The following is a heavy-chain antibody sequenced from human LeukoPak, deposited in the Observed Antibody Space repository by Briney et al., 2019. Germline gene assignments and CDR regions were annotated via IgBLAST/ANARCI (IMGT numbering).Heavy chain of an antibody. D-gene: IGHD5-24*01. CDR3: AIVEMATIGDY. V-gene: IGHV1-69*04. Sequence: SVKVSCKASGGTFSSYAISWVRQAPGQGLEWMGRIIPILGIANYAQKFQGRVTITADKSTSTAYMELSSLRSEDTAVYYCAIVEMATIGDYWGQGTLVTVSS. CDR1: GGTFSSYA. CDR2: IIPILGIA. J-gene: IGHJ4*02.